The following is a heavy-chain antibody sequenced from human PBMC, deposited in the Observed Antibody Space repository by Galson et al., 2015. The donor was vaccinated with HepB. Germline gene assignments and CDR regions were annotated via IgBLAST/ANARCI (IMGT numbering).Heavy chain of an antibody. D-gene: IGHD6-19*01. J-gene: IGHJ3*02. CDR1: GGSISSSSYY. V-gene: IGHV4-39*01. CDR2: VYYSGST. Sequence: SETLSLTCTVSGGSISSSSYYWGWIRQPPGKGLEWIGSVYYSGSTYYNPSLKSRVTVSVDTSKNQFSLKLSSVTAADTTVYYCARSSSRGTFDIWGQGTMVTVSS. CDR3: ARSSSRGTFDI.